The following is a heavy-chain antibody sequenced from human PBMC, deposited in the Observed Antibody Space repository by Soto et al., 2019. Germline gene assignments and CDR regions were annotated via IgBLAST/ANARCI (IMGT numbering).Heavy chain of an antibody. CDR3: ARVQHTIFGVDDAFDI. CDR1: GYTFTGYY. Sequence: QVQLVQSGAEVKKPGASVKVSCKASGYTFTGYYMHWVRQAPGQGLEWMGWINPNSGGTNYAQKFQGRVTMTRDTSISTAYMELSRLRSDDTAVYYYARVQHTIFGVDDAFDIWGQGTMVTVSS. V-gene: IGHV1-2*02. CDR2: INPNSGGT. J-gene: IGHJ3*02. D-gene: IGHD3-3*01.